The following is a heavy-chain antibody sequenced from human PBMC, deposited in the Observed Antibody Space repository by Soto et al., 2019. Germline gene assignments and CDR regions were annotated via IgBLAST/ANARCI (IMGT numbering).Heavy chain of an antibody. CDR3: ARYYLKIVATTADWFDP. J-gene: IGHJ5*02. V-gene: IGHV3-48*02. D-gene: IGHD5-12*01. CDR2: ISSSSSTI. Sequence: PGGSLRLSCAASGFTFSSYSMNWVRQAPGKGLEWVSYISSSSSTIYYADSVKGRFTISRDNAKNSLYLQMNSLRDEDTAVYYCARYYLKIVATTADWFDPWGQGTLVTVSS. CDR1: GFTFSSYS.